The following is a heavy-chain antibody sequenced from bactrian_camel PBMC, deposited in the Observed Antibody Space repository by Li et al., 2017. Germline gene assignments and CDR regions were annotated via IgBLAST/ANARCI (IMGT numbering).Heavy chain of an antibody. J-gene: IGHJ4*01. D-gene: IGHD6*01. CDR3: AAGDNRPCSLRTAPYAY. CDR1: VRTKC. CDR2: ISTDGGST. V-gene: IGHV3S53*01. Sequence: QVQLVESGGGSAQVGGSLKLACSASVRTKCMGWFRQAPGKQREGVAAISTDGGSTYYADSVKGRFTISQDDAKRTVYLQMNSLKPEDTAKYYCAAGDNRPCSLRTAPYAYWGHGTQVTVS.